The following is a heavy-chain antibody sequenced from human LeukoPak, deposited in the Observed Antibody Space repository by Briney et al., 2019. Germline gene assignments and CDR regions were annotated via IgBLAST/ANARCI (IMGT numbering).Heavy chain of an antibody. V-gene: IGHV3-66*01. CDR3: ARDGSGSYYKYYYYMDV. Sequence: PGGSLRLSCAASGFTVSSNYVSWVRQAPGKGLEWVSVIYSGGSTYYADSVKGRFTISRDNSKNTLYLQMNSLRAEDTAVYYCARDGSGSYYKYYYYMDVWGKGNPGHRLL. CDR2: IYSGGST. J-gene: IGHJ6*03. D-gene: IGHD3-10*01. CDR1: GFTVSSNY.